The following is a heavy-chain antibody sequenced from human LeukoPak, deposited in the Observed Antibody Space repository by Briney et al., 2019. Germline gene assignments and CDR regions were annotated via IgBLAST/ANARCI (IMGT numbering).Heavy chain of an antibody. V-gene: IGHV3-30*18. Sequence: GGSLRLSCAASGFIFSSYGMHWVRQAPGKGLEWVAVISYDGGNISYTDSVKGRFTNSRDNSKNTLYLQMNSLRAEDTAVYYCAKDWDIYDSSGYYLGSAFDIWGQGTMVTVSS. D-gene: IGHD3-22*01. CDR1: GFIFSSYG. CDR3: AKDWDIYDSSGYYLGSAFDI. J-gene: IGHJ3*02. CDR2: ISYDGGNI.